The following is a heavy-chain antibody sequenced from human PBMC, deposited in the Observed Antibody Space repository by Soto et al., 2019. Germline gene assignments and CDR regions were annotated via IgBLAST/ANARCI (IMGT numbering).Heavy chain of an antibody. Sequence: GGSLRLSCAASGFTFSSYGMHWVRQAPGKGLEWVAVISYGGSNKYYADSVKGRFTISRDNSKNTLYLQMNSLRAEDTAVYYCAKDPNYYDRKGYFDYWGQGTLVTVSS. CDR3: AKDPNYYDRKGYFDY. J-gene: IGHJ4*02. D-gene: IGHD3-22*01. V-gene: IGHV3-30*18. CDR2: ISYGGSNK. CDR1: GFTFSSYG.